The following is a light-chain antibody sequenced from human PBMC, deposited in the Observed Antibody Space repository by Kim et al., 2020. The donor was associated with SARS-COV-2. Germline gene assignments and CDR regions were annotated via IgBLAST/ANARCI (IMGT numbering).Light chain of an antibody. CDR3: QQFYSYPIN. CDR1: QGISST. V-gene: IGKV1-13*02. CDR2: DAS. Sequence: AYIGDGITITCRANQGISSTVAWYQQKSGKAPELLIYDASELESGVPSRFSGSGSGTDFTLTISGVQPEDLATYYCQQFYSYPINFGQGTRLEIK. J-gene: IGKJ5*01.